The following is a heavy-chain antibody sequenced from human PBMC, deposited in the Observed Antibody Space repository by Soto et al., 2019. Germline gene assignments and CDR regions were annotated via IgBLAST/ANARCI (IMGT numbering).Heavy chain of an antibody. CDR1: GGSFSGYY. J-gene: IGHJ3*02. Sequence: QVQLQQWGAGLLKPSETLSLTCAVYGGSFSGYYWSWIRQPPGKGLECIGEINHSGSTNYNPSLKRRVTISVDTSKNQFSLKLSSVTAADTAVYYCASGGPKHELVGATIAAFDIWGQGIMVTVSS. CDR3: ASGGPKHELVGATIAAFDI. CDR2: INHSGST. D-gene: IGHD1-26*01. V-gene: IGHV4-34*01.